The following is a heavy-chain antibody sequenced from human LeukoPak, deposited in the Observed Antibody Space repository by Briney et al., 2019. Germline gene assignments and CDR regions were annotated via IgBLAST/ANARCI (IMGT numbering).Heavy chain of an antibody. CDR3: ARDLDDYPFDY. CDR2: ISYDGSNK. CDR1: GFTFSSYG. D-gene: IGHD4-11*01. V-gene: IGHV3-30*03. J-gene: IGHJ4*02. Sequence: GRSLRLSCAASGFTFSSYGMHWVRQAPGKGLEWVAVISYDGSNKYYADSVKGRFTISRDNSKNTLYLQMNSLRAEDTAVYYCARDLDDYPFDYWGQGTLVTVSS.